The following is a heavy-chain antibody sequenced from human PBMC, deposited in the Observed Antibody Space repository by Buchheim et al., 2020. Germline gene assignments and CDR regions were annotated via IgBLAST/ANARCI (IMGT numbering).Heavy chain of an antibody. CDR2: IYYSGST. V-gene: IGHV4-30-4*01. CDR3: VRDHTVNIYSYNGLDV. Sequence: QVQLQESGPGLLKPSQTLSLTCTVSGGSISSANYYWSWIRQPPGKGLEWIGYIYYSGSTNYNPSLKSRVTISVDTSKHQFSLQLSSVTAADTAVYYCVRDHTVNIYSYNGLDVWGQGTT. J-gene: IGHJ6*02. D-gene: IGHD4-17*01. CDR1: GGSISSANYY.